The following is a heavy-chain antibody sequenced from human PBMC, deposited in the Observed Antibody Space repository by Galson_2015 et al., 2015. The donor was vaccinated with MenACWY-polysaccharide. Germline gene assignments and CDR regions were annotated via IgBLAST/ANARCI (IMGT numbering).Heavy chain of an antibody. CDR2: MNPNSGNT. CDR1: GYTFTSYD. CDR3: ASTKAGTHYFDY. D-gene: IGHD6-19*01. Sequence: SVKVSCKASGYTFTSYDINWVRQATGQGLEWMGWMNPNSGNTGYAQKFQGRVTMTRNTSISTAYMKLSSLTSEDTAVYYCASTKAGTHYFDYWGQGTLVTVSS. V-gene: IGHV1-8*01. J-gene: IGHJ4*02.